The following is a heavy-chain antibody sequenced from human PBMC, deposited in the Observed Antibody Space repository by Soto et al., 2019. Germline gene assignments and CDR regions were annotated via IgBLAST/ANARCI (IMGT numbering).Heavy chain of an antibody. CDR3: AKNQGVELVPLATVDWFDP. D-gene: IGHD1-26*01. V-gene: IGHV3-23*01. CDR2: ISGSGLNK. Sequence: PGGSLRLSCAASGFTFENFGMSWVRQAPGKGLEWISSISGSGLNKYYAGSVKGRFTISRDNSKNTVYLELSNLRAEDTAVYHCAKNQGVELVPLATVDWFDPWGQGSVVTVSS. CDR1: GFTFENFG. J-gene: IGHJ5*02.